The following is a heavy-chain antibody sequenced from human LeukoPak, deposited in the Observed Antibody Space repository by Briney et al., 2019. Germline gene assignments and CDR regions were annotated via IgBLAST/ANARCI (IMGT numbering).Heavy chain of an antibody. CDR1: GFTVSTNY. V-gene: IGHV3-21*01. Sequence: GGSLRLSCAASGFTVSTNYMSWVRQAPGKGLEWVSSISSSGNYIYYADSVKGRFTISRDNAKNSLYLQMNSLRAEDTAVYYCARSGGGMDDYWGQGTLVTVSS. D-gene: IGHD3-16*01. CDR3: ARSGGGMDDY. J-gene: IGHJ4*02. CDR2: ISSSGNYI.